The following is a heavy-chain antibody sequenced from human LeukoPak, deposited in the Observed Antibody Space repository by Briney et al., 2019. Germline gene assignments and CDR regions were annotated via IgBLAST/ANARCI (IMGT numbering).Heavy chain of an antibody. CDR1: GFTFSSYA. D-gene: IGHD2-2*01. J-gene: IGHJ6*02. CDR2: ISYDGSNK. V-gene: IGHV3-30-3*01. CDR3: AKGQAAMTYYYGMDV. Sequence: GGSLRLSCAASGFTFSSYAMHWVRQAPGKGLEWVAVISYDGSNKYYADSVKGRFTISRDNSKNTLYLQMNSLRAEDTAVYYCAKGQAAMTYYYGMDVWGQGTTVTVSS.